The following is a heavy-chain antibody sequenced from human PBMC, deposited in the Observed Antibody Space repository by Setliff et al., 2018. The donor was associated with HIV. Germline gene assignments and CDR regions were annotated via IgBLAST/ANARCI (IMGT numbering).Heavy chain of an antibody. Sequence: GGSLRLSCAASGFTFSTYAMHWVRQAPGKGLEYVSAITANGGSTHYADSVKGRFTISRDNSKNTLYLQMGSLRAEDMAVYYCATWAFLVNMDVWGQGTTVTVSS. CDR3: ATWAFLVNMDV. J-gene: IGHJ6*02. V-gene: IGHV3-64*02. CDR2: ITANGGST. D-gene: IGHD1-26*01. CDR1: GFTFSTYA.